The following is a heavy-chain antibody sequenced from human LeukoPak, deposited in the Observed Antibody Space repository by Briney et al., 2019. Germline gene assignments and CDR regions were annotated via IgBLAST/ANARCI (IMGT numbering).Heavy chain of an antibody. J-gene: IGHJ5*02. D-gene: IGHD5-18*01. CDR2: ISGSGAGT. CDR3: AKGVDTTMAASLAS. Sequence: PGGSLRLSCAASGFTFSSYAMSWVRQAPGKGLEWVSVISGSGAGTYYADSVKGRFTISRDDSKNTLYLQMSSLSAEDTAIYYRAKGVDTTMAASLASWGQGTLVTVSS. V-gene: IGHV3-23*01. CDR1: GFTFSSYA.